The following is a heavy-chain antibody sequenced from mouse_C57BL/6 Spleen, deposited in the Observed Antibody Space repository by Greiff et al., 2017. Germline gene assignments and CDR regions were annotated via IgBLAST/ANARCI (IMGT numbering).Heavy chain of an antibody. V-gene: IGHV6-3*01. Sequence: EVMLVESGGGLVQPGGSMKLSCVASGFTFSNYWMNWVRQSPEKGLEWVAQIRLKSDNYATHYAESVKGRFTISRDDSKSSVYLQLNNLRAEDTGIYYCTGGFTTDAMDYWGQGTSVTVSS. J-gene: IGHJ4*01. D-gene: IGHD1-1*01. CDR1: GFTFSNYW. CDR2: IRLKSDNYAT. CDR3: TGGFTTDAMDY.